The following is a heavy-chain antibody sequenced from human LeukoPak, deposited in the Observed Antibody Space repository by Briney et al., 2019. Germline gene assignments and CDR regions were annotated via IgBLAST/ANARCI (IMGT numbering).Heavy chain of an antibody. CDR2: INHSGST. J-gene: IGHJ5*02. Sequence: SETLSLTCTVSGGSISSYYWSWIRQPPGKGLEWIGEINHSGSTNYNPSLKSRVTISVDTSKNQFSLKLSSVTAADTAVYYCARVWFGELLFWFDPWGQGTLVTVSS. V-gene: IGHV4-34*01. D-gene: IGHD3-10*01. CDR3: ARVWFGELLFWFDP. CDR1: GGSISSYY.